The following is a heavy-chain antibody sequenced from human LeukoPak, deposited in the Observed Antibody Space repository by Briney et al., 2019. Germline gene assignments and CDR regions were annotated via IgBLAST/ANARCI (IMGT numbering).Heavy chain of an antibody. J-gene: IGHJ6*03. CDR3: ARDRGLDIAAAGKFRHYYYYMDV. D-gene: IGHD6-13*01. V-gene: IGHV1-18*01. Sequence: ASVKVSCKASGYTFTSYGISWVRQAPGQGLEWMGWISAYNGNTNYAQKLQGRVTMTTDTSTSTAYMELSSLRSDDTAVYYCARDRGLDIAAAGKFRHYYYYMDVWGKGTTVTVSS. CDR1: GYTFTSYG. CDR2: ISAYNGNT.